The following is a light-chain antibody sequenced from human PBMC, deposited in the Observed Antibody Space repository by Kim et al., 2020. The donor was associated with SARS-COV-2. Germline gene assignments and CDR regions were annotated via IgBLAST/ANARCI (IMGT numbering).Light chain of an antibody. CDR2: RNN. CDR1: RTNIGSNY. CDR3: GTWDDSLSGWV. Sequence: QSVLTQPPSASGTPGQRVTISCSGSRTNIGSNYVYWYQQLPGTAPKVLIYRNNQRPSGVPDRFSGSKSGTSASLAISGLRSEDEADYYCGTWDDSLSGWVFGGGTKLTVL. V-gene: IGLV1-47*01. J-gene: IGLJ3*02.